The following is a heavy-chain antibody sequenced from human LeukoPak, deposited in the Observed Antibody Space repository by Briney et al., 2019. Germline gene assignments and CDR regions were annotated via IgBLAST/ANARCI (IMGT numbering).Heavy chain of an antibody. Sequence: LRLSCAVSGFTFRNYGMSWIRQPPGKGLEWIGYIYYSGSTYYNPSLKSRVTISVDTSKNQFSLKLSSVTAADTAVYYCARARMKRITMIVVVTHFDYWGQGTLVTVSS. D-gene: IGHD3-22*01. J-gene: IGHJ4*02. CDR2: IYYSGST. CDR1: GFTFRNYG. V-gene: IGHV4-30-4*01. CDR3: ARARMKRITMIVVVTHFDY.